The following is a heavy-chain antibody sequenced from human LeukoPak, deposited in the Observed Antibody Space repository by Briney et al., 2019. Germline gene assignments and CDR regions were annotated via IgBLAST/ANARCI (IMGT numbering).Heavy chain of an antibody. CDR3: ASRIVGATTFDY. CDR1: GGTFSSYA. CDR2: IIPMFGTA. Sequence: EASVKVSCKASGGTFSSYAISWVRQAPGQGLEWMGGIIPMFGTANYAQKFQGRVTITADESTSTAYMELSSLRSEDTAVYYCASRIVGATTFDYWGQGTLVTVSS. D-gene: IGHD1-26*01. J-gene: IGHJ4*02. V-gene: IGHV1-69*13.